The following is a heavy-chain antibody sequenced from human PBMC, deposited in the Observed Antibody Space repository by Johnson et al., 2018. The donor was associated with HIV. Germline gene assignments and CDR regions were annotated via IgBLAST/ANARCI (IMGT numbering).Heavy chain of an antibody. D-gene: IGHD2-15*01. J-gene: IGHJ3*02. CDR2: VPHDGSNT. Sequence: QMLLVESGGGVVQRGGSLRLSCVASGFTFNYYGIHWVRQAPGKGLEWVAFVPHDGSNTYYEDSVKGRFTISRDNSKNTVYLQMNSLRAEDTALYYCAKSGGHCIGGMCYDAFDIWGQGTMVTVSS. CDR3: AKSGGHCIGGMCYDAFDI. CDR1: GFTFNYYG. V-gene: IGHV3-30*02.